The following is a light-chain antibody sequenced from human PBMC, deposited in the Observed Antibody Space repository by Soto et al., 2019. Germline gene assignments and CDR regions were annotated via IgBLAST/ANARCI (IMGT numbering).Light chain of an antibody. CDR2: GAS. CDR1: QSVSSN. Sequence: EIVMTQSPATLSVSAGERATFSCRASQSVSSNLAWYQQKPGQAPRLLIYGASTRATGIPARFSGSGSGTEFTLTISSLQSEDFAVYYCQQYNNWWTFGQGTKVDI. J-gene: IGKJ1*01. CDR3: QQYNNWWT. V-gene: IGKV3-15*01.